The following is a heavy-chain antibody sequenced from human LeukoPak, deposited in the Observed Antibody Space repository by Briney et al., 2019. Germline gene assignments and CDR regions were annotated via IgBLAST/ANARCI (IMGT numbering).Heavy chain of an antibody. J-gene: IGHJ4*02. CDR2: IYHSGST. CDR1: GGSISSGGYS. Sequence: SETLSLTCAVSGGSISSGGYSWSWIRQPPGTGPEWIGYIYHSGSTYYNPSLKSRVTISVDRSKNQFSLKLSSVTAADTAVYYCARTSYGSFDYWGQGTLVTVSS. D-gene: IGHD3-10*01. V-gene: IGHV4-30-2*01. CDR3: ARTSYGSFDY.